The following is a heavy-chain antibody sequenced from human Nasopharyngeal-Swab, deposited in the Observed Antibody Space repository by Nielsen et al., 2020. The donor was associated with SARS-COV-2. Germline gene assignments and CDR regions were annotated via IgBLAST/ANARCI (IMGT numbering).Heavy chain of an antibody. Sequence: GESLKISCAASGFIFRASAIHWVRQASGKGLEWVGRIGDKDHNYATTYGASVRGRFTISRDDSKNTAFLQMDSLKTEDTALYYCTTDFYFDYWSQGTLVTVSS. J-gene: IGHJ4*02. CDR2: IGDKDHNYAT. V-gene: IGHV3-73*01. CDR1: GFIFRASA. CDR3: TTDFYFDY.